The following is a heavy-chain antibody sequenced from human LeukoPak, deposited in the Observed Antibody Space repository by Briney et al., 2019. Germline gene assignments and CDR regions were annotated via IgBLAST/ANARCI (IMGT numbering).Heavy chain of an antibody. Sequence: GGSLRLSCAASGFTFSSHALSWVRHAPGKGLKLVSSLSGSGYNTYYADSVKGRFTISRDNSKNTVYLQMNSLRAEDTAVYYCAKDPYGTRYFDYWGQGTLVTVSS. J-gene: IGHJ4*02. D-gene: IGHD2-2*01. CDR3: AKDPYGTRYFDY. V-gene: IGHV3-23*01. CDR2: LSGSGYNT. CDR1: GFTFSSHA.